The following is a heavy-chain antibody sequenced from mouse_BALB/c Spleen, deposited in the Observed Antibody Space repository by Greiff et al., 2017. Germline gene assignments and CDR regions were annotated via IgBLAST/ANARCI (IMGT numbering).Heavy chain of an antibody. CDR1: GYAFTNYL. CDR3: ARSGYYGSSYEGFAY. CDR2: INPGSGGT. V-gene: IGHV1-54*01. D-gene: IGHD1-1*01. J-gene: IGHJ3*01. Sequence: QVQLQQSGAELVRPGTSVKVSCKASGYAFTNYLIEWVKQRPGQGLEWIGVINPGSGGTNYNEKFKGKATLTADKSSSTAYMQLSSLTSDDSAVYFCARSGYYGSSYEGFAYWGQGTLVTVSA.